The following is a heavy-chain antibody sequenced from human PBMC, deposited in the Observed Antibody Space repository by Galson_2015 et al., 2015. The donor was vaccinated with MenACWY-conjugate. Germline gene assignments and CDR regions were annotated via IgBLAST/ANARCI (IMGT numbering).Heavy chain of an antibody. V-gene: IGHV3-30*18. D-gene: IGHD6-19*01. CDR3: AKASSIAVAGTRYYYYMDV. J-gene: IGHJ6*03. CDR1: GFTVSSYG. Sequence: SLRLSCAASGFTVSSYGMHWVRQAPGKGLEWVAIISYDGSNKYYADSVKGRFTISRDNSKNTLYLQMNSLRAEDTAVYYCAKASSIAVAGTRYYYYMDVWGKGTTVTVSS. CDR2: ISYDGSNK.